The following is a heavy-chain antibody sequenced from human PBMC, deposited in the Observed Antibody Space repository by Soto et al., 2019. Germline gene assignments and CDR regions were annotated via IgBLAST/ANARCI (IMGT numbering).Heavy chain of an antibody. V-gene: IGHV4-30-4*01. CDR2: IYYSGST. CDR1: GGSISSGDYY. D-gene: IGHD3-10*01. J-gene: IGHJ6*02. Sequence: PSETLSVPCSVSGGSISSGDYYWNCIRQHQGNGLEWIGHIYYSGSTYYNSSLKSRVTISLDTSKNQFSLKLSSVTAADTAVYYCAGQPIVGSYYDVGSYYDHYVMDVWGQGTTVTVSS. CDR3: AGQPIVGSYYDVGSYYDHYVMDV.